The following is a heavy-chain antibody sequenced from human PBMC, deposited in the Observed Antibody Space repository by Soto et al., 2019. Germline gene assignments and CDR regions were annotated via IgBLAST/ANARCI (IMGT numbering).Heavy chain of an antibody. CDR1: GGTFSSYA. Sequence: QVQLVQSGAEVKKPGSSVKVSCKASGGTFSSYAISWVRQAPGQGLEWMGGIIPIFGTANYAQKFQGRVTTTADESTSTAYMELSSLRSEDTAVYYCARGRSRQLVPHYYYYCGMDVWGQGTTVTVSS. D-gene: IGHD6-6*01. V-gene: IGHV1-69*01. CDR2: IIPIFGTA. CDR3: ARGRSRQLVPHYYYYCGMDV. J-gene: IGHJ6*02.